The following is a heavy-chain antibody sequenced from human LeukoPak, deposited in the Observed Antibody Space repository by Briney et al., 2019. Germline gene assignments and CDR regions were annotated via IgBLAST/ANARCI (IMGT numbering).Heavy chain of an antibody. J-gene: IGHJ4*02. Sequence: GGSLRLSCAASGFTFSSYTMNWVRQAPGKGLEWVSSISSSSSYIYYAHSVKGRFTISRDNAKNSLYLQMNSLRAEDTAVYYCARDHFWGQGTLVTVSS. CDR3: ARDHF. CDR1: GFTFSSYT. CDR2: ISSSSSYI. V-gene: IGHV3-21*01.